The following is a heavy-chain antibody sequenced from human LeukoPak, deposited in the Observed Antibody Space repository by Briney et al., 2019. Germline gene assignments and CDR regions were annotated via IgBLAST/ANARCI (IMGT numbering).Heavy chain of an antibody. CDR2: ISYSGST. D-gene: IGHD4/OR15-4a*01. CDR1: GDSISSFY. J-gene: IGHJ5*02. V-gene: IGHV4-59*01. CDR3: ARGGASSNWFDP. Sequence: SETLSLTCTVSGDSISSFYWSWIRQPPGKRPEGIGYISYSGSTEYNPSLRSRVTISVDMSKNQLSLKLSSVTAADTAVYYCARGGASSNWFDPWGQGTLVTVSS.